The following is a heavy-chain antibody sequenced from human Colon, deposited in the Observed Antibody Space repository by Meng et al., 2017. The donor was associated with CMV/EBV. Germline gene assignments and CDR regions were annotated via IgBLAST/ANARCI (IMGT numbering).Heavy chain of an antibody. J-gene: IGHJ6*02. Sequence: GESLKISCTGSGFTFGEYALTWVRQAPGKGLEWVGVIRSRDHGAKTEYAASVKDRFTISRDESKSIAYLQMNSLKTEDTAMYYCAKSQLDLLHSPYFYGMDVWGQGTTVTV. CDR1: GFTFGEYA. D-gene: IGHD3-10*01. CDR3: AKSQLDLLHSPYFYGMDV. V-gene: IGHV3-49*04. CDR2: IRSRDHGAKT.